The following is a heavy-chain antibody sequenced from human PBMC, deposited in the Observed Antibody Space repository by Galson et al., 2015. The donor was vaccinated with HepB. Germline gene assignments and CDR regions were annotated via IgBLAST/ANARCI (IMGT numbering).Heavy chain of an antibody. V-gene: IGHV3-72*01. D-gene: IGHD3-3*01. J-gene: IGHJ6*02. CDR3: ARAGYDHGLDV. CDR2: IGSRGNNYIT. Sequence: SLRLSCAASGFTFTDHHMDRVRQAPGKGLEWIGRIGSRGNNYITEYAASVKGRFTFSRDDSKNSLYLQMNSLKTEDTAVYYCARAGYDHGLDVWGQGSTVTVSS. CDR1: GFTFTDHH.